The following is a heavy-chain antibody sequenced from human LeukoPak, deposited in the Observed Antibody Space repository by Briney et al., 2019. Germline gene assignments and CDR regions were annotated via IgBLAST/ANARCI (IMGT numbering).Heavy chain of an antibody. CDR1: GFTFSDPY. V-gene: IGHV3-11*04. J-gene: IGHJ4*02. CDR2: ISGSGTDI. D-gene: IGHD6-19*01. Sequence: PGGSLRLSCEASGFTFSDPYMSWIRQAPGKGLECLSYISGSGTDINYADSVRGRFTISRDNAKNSLYLQMNSLRAEDTAVYYCATSGYSSGWYRNWGQGTLVTVSS. CDR3: ATSGYSSGWYRN.